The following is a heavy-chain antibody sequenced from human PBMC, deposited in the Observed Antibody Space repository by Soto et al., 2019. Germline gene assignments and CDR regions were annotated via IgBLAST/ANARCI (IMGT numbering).Heavy chain of an antibody. CDR2: ISSSSSYI. CDR3: ASDQGAGGGNARDY. V-gene: IGHV3-21*01. D-gene: IGHD2-15*01. CDR1: GFTFRSYS. Sequence: EVQLVESGGGLVKPGGSVSLSCAASGFTFRSYSMNWVRQAPGKGLEWVSSISSSSSYIYYADSVKGRFTISRDNAKNSLYLQMNSRRAEDTAVYSCASDQGAGGGNARDYWGQGTLVTVSS. J-gene: IGHJ4*02.